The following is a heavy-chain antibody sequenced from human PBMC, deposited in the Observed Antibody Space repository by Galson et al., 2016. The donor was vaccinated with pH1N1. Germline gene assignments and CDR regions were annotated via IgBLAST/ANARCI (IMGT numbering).Heavy chain of an antibody. J-gene: IGHJ4*02. CDR3: ARETLGVAGLDH. V-gene: IGHV4-61*02. D-gene: IGHD6-19*01. CDR2: IYISGST. Sequence: IGRIYISGSTNYNPSLKSRVTISVDTSKNQLSLKLSSVTAADTAVYYCARETLGVAGLDHWGQGTLVTVSS.